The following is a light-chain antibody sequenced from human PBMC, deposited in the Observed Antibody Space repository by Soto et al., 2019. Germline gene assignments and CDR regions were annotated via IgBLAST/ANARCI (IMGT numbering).Light chain of an antibody. V-gene: IGKV1-5*03. Sequence: DIQMTQSPSTLSGSVGDRVTITCRASQTISSWLAWYQQKAGKAPKLLIYKASTLKSGVPSRFSGSESGTELTLTISSLQPDDCDSYYRQHYTGFSFPFGQGTKVDIK. J-gene: IGKJ2*01. CDR2: KAS. CDR3: QHYTGFSFP. CDR1: QTISSW.